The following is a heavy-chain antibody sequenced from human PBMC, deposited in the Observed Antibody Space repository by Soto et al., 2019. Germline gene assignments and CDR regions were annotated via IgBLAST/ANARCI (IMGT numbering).Heavy chain of an antibody. J-gene: IGHJ5*01. CDR1: GFTFRRYG. CDR2: ISSSTSYV. V-gene: IGHV3-21*06. CDR3: ARDPSEGRVGNWFES. Sequence: GGSLRLSCAASGFTFRRYGMNWLRQAPGKGLEWVASISSSTSYVYYADSVKGRFSTSRDNAKNILYLEMYALRTEDTAVYYCARDPSEGRVGNWFESWGQGTLVTVS. D-gene: IGHD2-2*01.